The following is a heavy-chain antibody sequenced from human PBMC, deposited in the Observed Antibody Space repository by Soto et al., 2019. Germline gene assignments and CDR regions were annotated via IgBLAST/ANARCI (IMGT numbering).Heavy chain of an antibody. CDR3: WIYDYIWGSYTYYFDY. Sequence: ASVKVSCKASGYTFTSYDINWLRQATGQGLEWMGWMNPNSGNTGYAQKFQGRVTMTRNTSISTAYMELSSLRSEDTAVYYCWIYDYIWGSYTYYFDYWGQGTLVTVSS. V-gene: IGHV1-8*01. CDR2: MNPNSGNT. D-gene: IGHD3-16*01. CDR1: GYTFTSYD. J-gene: IGHJ4*02.